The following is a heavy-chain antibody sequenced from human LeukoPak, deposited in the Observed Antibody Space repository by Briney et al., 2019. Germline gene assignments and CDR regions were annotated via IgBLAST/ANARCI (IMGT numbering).Heavy chain of an antibody. Sequence: PGGSLRLSCAASGFTFSSYSMNWVRQAPGKGLEWVSSISSSSSYIYYADSVKGRFTISRDNAKNSLYLQMNSLRAEDTAVYYCARDLAVAGTVDYWGQGILVTVSS. V-gene: IGHV3-21*01. D-gene: IGHD6-19*01. CDR2: ISSSSSYI. J-gene: IGHJ4*02. CDR1: GFTFSSYS. CDR3: ARDLAVAGTVDY.